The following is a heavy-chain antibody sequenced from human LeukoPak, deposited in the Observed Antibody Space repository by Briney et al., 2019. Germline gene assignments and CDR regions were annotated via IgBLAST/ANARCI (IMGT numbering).Heavy chain of an antibody. D-gene: IGHD4-17*01. CDR2: ISERGGST. J-gene: IGHJ4*02. CDR3: ARGRLRLDY. Sequence: PGGSLRLSCVVSGISLSSYAMTWVRQAPGKGLEWVSYISERGGSTTSADSVKGRFTISRDTSLNTLYLQMNSLRAEDTAVYYCARGRLRLDYWGQGTLVTVSS. CDR1: GISLSSYA. V-gene: IGHV3-23*01.